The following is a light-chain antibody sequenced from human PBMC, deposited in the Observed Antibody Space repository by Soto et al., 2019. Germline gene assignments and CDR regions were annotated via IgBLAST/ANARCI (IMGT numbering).Light chain of an antibody. Sequence: SYELTQPPSVSVAPGQTARITCGGNNIESKSVHWYQQRPGQAPVLVIYVDSDRPSGIPDRFSASTSGNTAALTISRVEAGDEADYYCQVWDRTTDFVVFGGGTKLTVL. J-gene: IGLJ2*01. V-gene: IGLV3-21*02. CDR1: NIESKS. CDR3: QVWDRTTDFVV. CDR2: VDS.